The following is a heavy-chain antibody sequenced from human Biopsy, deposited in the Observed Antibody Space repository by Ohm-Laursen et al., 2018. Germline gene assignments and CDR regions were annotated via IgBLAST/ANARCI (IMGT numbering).Heavy chain of an antibody. CDR2: IYVSGST. CDR1: GTSIITYS. V-gene: IGHV4-4*07. CDR3: ARVEAGTYDALDI. J-gene: IGHJ3*02. D-gene: IGHD1-26*01. Sequence: SDTLSLTCSVSGTSIITYSWSWIRQPAGKGLEWLGRIYVSGSTTYNPSLKSRVTMSLDTSESRFSMELASVTAADTAVYYCARVEAGTYDALDIWGQGTLVAVSA.